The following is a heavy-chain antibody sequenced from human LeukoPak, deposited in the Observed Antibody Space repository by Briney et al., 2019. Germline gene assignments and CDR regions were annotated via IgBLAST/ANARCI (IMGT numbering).Heavy chain of an antibody. J-gene: IGHJ4*02. CDR1: GYTFTSYG. CDR2: ISAYNGNT. V-gene: IGHV1-18*01. CDR3: ARDQSRKLTGEFDY. D-gene: IGHD1-20*01. Sequence: ASVKVSCKASGYTFTSYGISWARQAPGQGLEWMGWISAYNGNTNYAQQLQGRVTMTTDTSTSTAYMELRSLRSDDTAVYYCARDQSRKLTGEFDYWGQGTLVTVSS.